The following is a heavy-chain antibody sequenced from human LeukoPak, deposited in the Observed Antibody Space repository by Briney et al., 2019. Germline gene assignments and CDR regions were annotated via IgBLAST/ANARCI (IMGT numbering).Heavy chain of an antibody. Sequence: TSQTLSLTCTVSGGSISSGGYYWSWIRQPPGKGLEWIGYIYHSGSTYYNPSLKSRVTISVDRSKNQFSLKLSSVTAADTAVYYCARGGPQQQLASYFDYWGQGTLVTVSS. CDR2: IYHSGST. J-gene: IGHJ4*02. CDR1: GGSISSGGYY. V-gene: IGHV4-30-2*01. D-gene: IGHD6-13*01. CDR3: ARGGPQQQLASYFDY.